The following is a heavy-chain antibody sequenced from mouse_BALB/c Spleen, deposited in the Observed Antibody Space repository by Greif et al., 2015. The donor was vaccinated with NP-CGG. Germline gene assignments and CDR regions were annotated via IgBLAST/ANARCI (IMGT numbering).Heavy chain of an antibody. J-gene: IGHJ2*01. Sequence: EVQRVESGGGLVQPGGSRKLSCAASGFTFSSFGMHWVRQAPEKGLEWVAYISSGSSTIYYADTVKGRFTISRDNPKNTLFLQMTSLRSEDTAMYYCARLLDYWGQGTTLTVSS. V-gene: IGHV5-17*02. CDR2: ISSGSSTI. CDR1: GFTFSSFG. CDR3: ARLLDY.